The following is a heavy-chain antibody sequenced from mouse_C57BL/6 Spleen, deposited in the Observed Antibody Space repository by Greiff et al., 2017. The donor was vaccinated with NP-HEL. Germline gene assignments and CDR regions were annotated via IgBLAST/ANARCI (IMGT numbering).Heavy chain of an antibody. Sequence: VKVVESGPGLVQPSQSLSITCTVSGFSLTSYGVHWVRQSPGKGLEWLGVIWSGGSTDYNAAFISRLSISKDNSKSQVFFKMNSLQADDTAIYYGARRTGGGYFDYWGQGTTLTVSS. CDR2: IWSGGST. V-gene: IGHV2-2*01. D-gene: IGHD4-1*01. CDR1: GFSLTSYG. J-gene: IGHJ2*01. CDR3: ARRTGGGYFDY.